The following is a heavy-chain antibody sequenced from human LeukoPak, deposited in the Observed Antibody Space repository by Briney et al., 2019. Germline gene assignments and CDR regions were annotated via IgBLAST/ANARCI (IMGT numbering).Heavy chain of an antibody. CDR1: GFTFSSYW. CDR2: IYSGGNT. Sequence: GGSLRLSCAASGFTFSSYWMSWVRQAPGKGLEWVSVIYSGGNTYYADSVKGRFTISRDNSKNTLYLQMNSLRAEDTAVYYCARDVRYGDYAGWFDPWGQGTLVTVSS. D-gene: IGHD4-17*01. J-gene: IGHJ5*02. V-gene: IGHV3-66*01. CDR3: ARDVRYGDYAGWFDP.